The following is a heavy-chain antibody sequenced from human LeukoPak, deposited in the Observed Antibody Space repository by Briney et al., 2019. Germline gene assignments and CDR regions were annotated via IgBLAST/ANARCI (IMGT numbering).Heavy chain of an antibody. CDR2: IYLRGDT. V-gene: IGHV3-66*01. CDR3: ARVQGYCSSDTCYSGYFEH. CDR1: GFTVSSIY. J-gene: IGHJ1*01. D-gene: IGHD2-15*01. Sequence: GGSLRLSCAASGFTVSSIYMSWVRQAPGKGLEWVSSIYLRGDTYYADSVKGRFTISRDSYKNTLFLQMNSLRAEDKAVYYCARVQGYCSSDTCYSGYFEHWGQGTLVIVSS.